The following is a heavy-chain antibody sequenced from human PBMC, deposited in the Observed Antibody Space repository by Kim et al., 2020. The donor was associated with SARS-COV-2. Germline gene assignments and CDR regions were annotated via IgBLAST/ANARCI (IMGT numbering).Heavy chain of an antibody. V-gene: IGHV3-53*01. Sequence: GGSLRLSCAASGFTVSDDSMTWVRQAPGKGLEWASVMYADGSTYYADSVKGRFTISRDNSKNMVYLQMNSLRGDDTAVYYCARVSCCSSICYVGGGYYYFGMDVWGQGTTVAVSS. CDR3: ARVSCCSSICYVGGGYYYFGMDV. J-gene: IGHJ6*02. D-gene: IGHD2-2*01. CDR1: GFTVSDDS. CDR2: MYADGST.